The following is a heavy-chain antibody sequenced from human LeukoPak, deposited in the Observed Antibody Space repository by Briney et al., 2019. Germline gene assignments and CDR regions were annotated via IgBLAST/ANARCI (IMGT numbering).Heavy chain of an antibody. Sequence: PSETLSLTCTVSGGSISSYYWNWIRHPPGKGLEWIGYIYYSGSTNYNPSLKSRVTISVDTSKNQFSLKLSSVTAADTAVYYCARDRGSGWYGYWGQGTLVTVSS. CDR3: ARDRGSGWYGY. V-gene: IGHV4-59*01. J-gene: IGHJ4*02. CDR2: IYYSGST. D-gene: IGHD6-19*01. CDR1: GGSISSYY.